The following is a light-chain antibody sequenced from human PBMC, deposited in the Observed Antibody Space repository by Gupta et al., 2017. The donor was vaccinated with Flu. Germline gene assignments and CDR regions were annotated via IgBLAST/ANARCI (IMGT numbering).Light chain of an antibody. Sequence: GQKYVHWYQQRAGQSPLLVIYEDNKRPSGIPGRFSGSNSHSSASLTITGAQAEDEADYYCQAWDSGVLVFGGGTRLTVL. CDR1: GQKY. V-gene: IGLV3-1*01. J-gene: IGLJ2*01. CDR2: EDN. CDR3: QAWDSGVLV.